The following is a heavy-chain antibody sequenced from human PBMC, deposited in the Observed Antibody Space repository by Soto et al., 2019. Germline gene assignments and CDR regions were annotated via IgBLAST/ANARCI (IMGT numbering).Heavy chain of an antibody. CDR2: IWSDGNKE. J-gene: IGHJ6*02. Sequence: QVQLVESGGGVVQPGRSLRLSCVGSGFPSRHYGMHWVRQAPGKGLEWVAVIWSDGNKESYADSVKVRFAISRDNSKDTLYLAMNSLGVESPAVYFCARYPNGGWFHMDVWGQGTPVSVPS. CDR1: GFPSRHYG. CDR3: ARYPNGGWFHMDV. D-gene: IGHD6-19*01. V-gene: IGHV3-33*01.